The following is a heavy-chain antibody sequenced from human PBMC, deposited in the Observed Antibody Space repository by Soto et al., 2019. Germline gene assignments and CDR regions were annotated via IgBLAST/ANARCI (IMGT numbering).Heavy chain of an antibody. CDR3: ARGIYSAGIAVAGTLPFDY. J-gene: IGHJ4*02. CDR2: IYYSGST. V-gene: IGHV4-31*03. CDR1: GGSISSGGYY. D-gene: IGHD6-19*01. Sequence: PSETLSLTCTVSGGSISSGGYYWSWIRQHPGKGLEWIGYIYYSGSTYYNPSLKSRVTISVDTSKNQFSLKLSSVTAADTAVYYCARGIYSAGIAVAGTLPFDYWGQGTLVTVSS.